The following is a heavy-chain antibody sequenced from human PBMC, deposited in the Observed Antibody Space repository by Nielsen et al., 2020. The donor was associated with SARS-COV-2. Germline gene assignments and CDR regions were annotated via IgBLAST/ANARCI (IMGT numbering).Heavy chain of an antibody. CDR1: GYTFTSYY. D-gene: IGHD5-18*01. CDR2: ISAYNGNT. Sequence: ASVKVSCKASGYTFTSYYMHWVRQAPGQGLEWMGWISAYNGNTNYAQKLQGRVTMTTDTSTSTAYMELRSLRSDDTAVYYCARESGYSYEGNYDYWGQGTLVTVSS. CDR3: ARESGYSYEGNYDY. J-gene: IGHJ4*02. V-gene: IGHV1-18*04.